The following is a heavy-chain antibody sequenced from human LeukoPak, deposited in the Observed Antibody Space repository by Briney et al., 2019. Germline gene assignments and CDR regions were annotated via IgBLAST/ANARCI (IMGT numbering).Heavy chain of an antibody. D-gene: IGHD4-17*01. V-gene: IGHV5-51*01. CDR3: ARQYGRPFDY. CDR1: GYTFSSSW. Sequence: RGESLKISCKGSGYTFSSSWIGWVRQMPGKGLEWMGIIYPGDSDTRYSPSFEGQVIISADKSINTAYLQWSSLKATDTGMYFCARQYGRPFDYWGQGTLVTVSS. CDR2: IYPGDSDT. J-gene: IGHJ4*02.